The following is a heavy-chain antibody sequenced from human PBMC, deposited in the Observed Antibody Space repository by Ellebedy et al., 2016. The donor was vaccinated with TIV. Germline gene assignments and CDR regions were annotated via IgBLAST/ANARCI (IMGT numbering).Heavy chain of an antibody. D-gene: IGHD7-27*01. CDR1: GGSMSSGGYS. CDR2: IYHSGST. V-gene: IGHV4-30-2*06. Sequence: SETLSLXXDVSGGSMSSGGYSWNWIRQSPGKGLEWIGYIYHSGSTFYNPSLKSRVTMSVDRSKKQFSLDLKSVTAADTAVYYCARENLIGALDYWGQGALVTVSS. J-gene: IGHJ4*02. CDR3: ARENLIGALDY.